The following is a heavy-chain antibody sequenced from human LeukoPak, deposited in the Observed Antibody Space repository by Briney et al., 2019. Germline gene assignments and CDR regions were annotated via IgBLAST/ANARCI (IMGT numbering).Heavy chain of an antibody. CDR3: ARDQRDYYDSSGYYPLGY. CDR1: GGSISSYY. J-gene: IGHJ4*02. D-gene: IGHD3-22*01. V-gene: IGHV4-59*01. CDR2: IYYSGST. Sequence: PSETLSLTCTVSGGSISSYYWSWIRQPPGKGLEWIGYIYYSGSTNYNPSLKSRVTISVDTSKNQFSLKLSSVTAADTAVYYCARDQRDYYDSSGYYPLGYWGQGTLVTASS.